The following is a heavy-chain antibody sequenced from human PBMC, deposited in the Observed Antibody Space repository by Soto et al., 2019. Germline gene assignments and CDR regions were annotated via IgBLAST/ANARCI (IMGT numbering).Heavy chain of an antibody. CDR1: GFVFSGFQ. CDR2: ITGTSAFT. V-gene: IGHV3-21*01. CDR3: ARDNLAFQGAFDL. Sequence: GSLRLSCAASGFVFSGFQFNWVRQAPGGGLEWLSSITGTSAFTEYAESIEGRFTISRDNPNKLLFLHMDNLRPEDTAVYYCARDNLAFQGAFDLWGQGTLVTVSS. J-gene: IGHJ4*02. D-gene: IGHD3-16*01.